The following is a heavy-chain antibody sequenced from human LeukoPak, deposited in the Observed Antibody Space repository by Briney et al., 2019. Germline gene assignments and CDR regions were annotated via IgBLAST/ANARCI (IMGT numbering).Heavy chain of an antibody. CDR3: ARGRGYSLLKKYYFDY. V-gene: IGHV4-34*01. J-gene: IGHJ4*02. CDR1: GESFSGYY. CDR2: VNHSGST. Sequence: SETLSLTCAVYGESFSGYYWCWIRQPPGKGLEWIGEVNHSGSTKFNPSFKSRVTMSVDTSKNQFSLELTSVTAADTAVYYCARGRGYSLLKKYYFDYWGQGTLVTVSS. D-gene: IGHD5-18*01.